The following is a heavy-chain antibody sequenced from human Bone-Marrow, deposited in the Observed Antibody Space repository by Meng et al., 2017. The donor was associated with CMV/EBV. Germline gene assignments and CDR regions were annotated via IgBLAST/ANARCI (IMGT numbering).Heavy chain of an antibody. D-gene: IGHD2-21*01. CDR1: GYYFASYS. CDR3: ARHKTFESVIDLIPDAFDI. CDR2: SSAYNGDT. Sequence: ASVKVSCKASGYYFASYSISWVRQAPGQGLEWMGRSSAYNGDTNYGQKFQGRVTMTTDTSTNTAYMELRSLRSDDTAVYYCARHKTFESVIDLIPDAFDIWGQGTTVTGSS. J-gene: IGHJ3*02. V-gene: IGHV1-18*01.